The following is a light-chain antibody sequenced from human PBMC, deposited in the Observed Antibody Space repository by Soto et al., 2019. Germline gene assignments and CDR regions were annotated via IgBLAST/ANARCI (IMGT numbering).Light chain of an antibody. CDR2: EVT. Sequence: QSALTQPASVSGSPGQSITIPCTGTSSDVCGYNYVSWYQQHPGKAPKLLIYEVTNRPSGVSSRFSGSKSGNTASLTISGLQAEDEADYYCSSYTTSDTLVFGGGTKLTVL. CDR1: SSDVCGYNY. J-gene: IGLJ3*02. CDR3: SSYTTSDTLV. V-gene: IGLV2-14*01.